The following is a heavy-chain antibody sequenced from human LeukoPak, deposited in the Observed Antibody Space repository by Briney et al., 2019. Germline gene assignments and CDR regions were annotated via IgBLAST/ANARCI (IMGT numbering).Heavy chain of an antibody. CDR1: GGSISSGGYY. J-gene: IGHJ4*02. V-gene: IGHV4-31*03. Sequence: SETLSLTCTVSGGSISSGGYYWSWIRQHPGKGLEWIGYIYYSGSTYYNPSLKSRVTISVDTSKNQFSLKLSSVTAADTAVYYCAREGDGYKLDYWGQGTLVTVSS. CDR3: AREGDGYKLDY. CDR2: IYYSGST. D-gene: IGHD5-24*01.